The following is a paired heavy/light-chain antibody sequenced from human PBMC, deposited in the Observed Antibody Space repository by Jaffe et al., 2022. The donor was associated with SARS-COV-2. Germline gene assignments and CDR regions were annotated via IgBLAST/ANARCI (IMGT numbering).Light chain of an antibody. V-gene: IGKV3-20*01. Sequence: EIVLTQSPGTLSLSPGERATLSCRASQSLSNNYIAWYQQKPGQAPRLVIYGASSRATGIPDRLSGSGSGTDFTLTISRLEPEDFAVYYCQHYGSSRITFGQGTRLEIK. CDR1: QSLSNNY. CDR2: GAS. J-gene: IGKJ5*01. CDR3: QHYGSSRIT.
Heavy chain of an antibody. J-gene: IGHJ6*02. CDR2: ISGRGDST. Sequence: EVQLLESGGGLVQPGGSLRLSCAASGLTFSSYAMSWVRQAPGKGLDWVSFISGRGDSTYYAGSVKGRFTISRDNSKNTLYLEMNSLRAEDTAVYYCTKVLSIPGPYYYGMDVWGQGTAVTVSS. CDR1: GLTFSSYA. V-gene: IGHV3-23*01. D-gene: IGHD3-10*01. CDR3: TKVLSIPGPYYYGMDV.